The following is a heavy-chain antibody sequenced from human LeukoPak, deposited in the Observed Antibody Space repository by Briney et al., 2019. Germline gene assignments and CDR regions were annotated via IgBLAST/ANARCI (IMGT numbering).Heavy chain of an antibody. J-gene: IGHJ5*02. D-gene: IGHD2-2*02. CDR1: GGSISSYY. V-gene: IGHV4-59*01. CDR3: ARYCSSTSCYNNWFDP. CDR2: IYYSGST. Sequence: PSETLSLTCTVSGGSISSYYWSWIRQPPGKGLEWIGYIYYSGSTNYNPSLKSRVTISVDTSKNQFSLKLSSVTAPDTAVYYCARYCSSTSCYNNWFDPWGQGTLVTVSS.